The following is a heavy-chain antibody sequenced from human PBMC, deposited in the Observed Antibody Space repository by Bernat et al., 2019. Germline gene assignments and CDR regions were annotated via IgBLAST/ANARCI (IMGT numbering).Heavy chain of an antibody. V-gene: IGHV3-21*01. J-gene: IGHJ6*02. D-gene: IGHD1-26*01. CDR3: ARDIWGSYSGAYYYYGMDV. CDR1: GFTFSSYS. Sequence: EVQLVESGGGLVKPGGSLRLSCAASGFTFSSYSMNWVRQAPGKGLEWVSSISSSSSYIYYADSVKGRFTISRDNAKNSLYLQMNSLRAEDTAVYYCARDIWGSYSGAYYYYGMDVWGQGTTVTVSS. CDR2: ISSSSSYI.